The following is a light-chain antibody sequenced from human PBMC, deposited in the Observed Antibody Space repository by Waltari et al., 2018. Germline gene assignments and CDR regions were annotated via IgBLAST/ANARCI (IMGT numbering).Light chain of an antibody. CDR3: SSYASSSTPYV. CDR2: ECS. Sequence: QSALTQPASVSGSPGQSITISCTGTSSDVGGYNYVSWYQQHPGKAPKLKIYECSNRPQGVSNRFSGSKSGNTASLTISGLQAEDEADYYCSSYASSSTPYVFGTGTKVTVL. V-gene: IGLV2-14*01. CDR1: SSDVGGYNY. J-gene: IGLJ1*01.